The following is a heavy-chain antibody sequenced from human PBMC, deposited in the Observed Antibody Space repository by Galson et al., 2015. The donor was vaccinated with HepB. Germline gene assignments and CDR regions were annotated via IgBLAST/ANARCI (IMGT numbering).Heavy chain of an antibody. D-gene: IGHD3-9*01. V-gene: IGHV1-69-2*01. CDR2: VDPEDGET. J-gene: IGHJ6*01. CDR3: ATDKRYFDWTHLDL. CDR1: GYTFTDYY. Sequence: CKVSGYTFTDYYMHWVQQAPGKGLEWMGLVDPEDGETIYAEKFQGRVTITADTSTDTAYMELSSLRSEDTAVYYCATDKRYFDWTHLDLRGQGNPVTLPS.